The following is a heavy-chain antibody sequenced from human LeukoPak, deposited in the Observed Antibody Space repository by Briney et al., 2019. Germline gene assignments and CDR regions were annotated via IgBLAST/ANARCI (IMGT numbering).Heavy chain of an antibody. D-gene: IGHD6-13*01. V-gene: IGHV3-21*01. CDR3: ARGPIAAAGN. CDR2: ISASSSYI. CDR1: GFTFSSYS. J-gene: IGHJ4*02. Sequence: GGSLRLSCTASGFTFSSYSMNWVRQAPGKGLEWVSSISASSSYIYYADPVKGRFTISRDNARNSLYLQMNTLRAEDTAVYYCARGPIAAAGNWGQGTLVTVSS.